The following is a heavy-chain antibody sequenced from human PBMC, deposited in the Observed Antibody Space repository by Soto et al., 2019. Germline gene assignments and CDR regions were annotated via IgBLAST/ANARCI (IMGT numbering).Heavy chain of an antibody. CDR3: AWSGYYNYYYYGMDV. D-gene: IGHD3-3*01. Sequence: ASVKVSCKASGYTFTSYGISWVRQAPGQGLEWMGWISAYNGNTNYAQKLQGRVTMTTDTSTSTAYMELRSLRSDDTAVYYCAWSGYYNYYYYGMDVWGQGTTVTVSS. J-gene: IGHJ6*02. CDR1: GYTFTSYG. V-gene: IGHV1-18*01. CDR2: ISAYNGNT.